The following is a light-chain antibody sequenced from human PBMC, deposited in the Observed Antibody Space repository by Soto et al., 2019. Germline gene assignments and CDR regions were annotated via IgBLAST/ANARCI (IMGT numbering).Light chain of an antibody. J-gene: IGLJ1*01. CDR2: EVS. CDR1: SSDVGSYNY. Sequence: QSVLTQPASVSGSPGQSITISCTGTSSDVGSYNYVSWYQQHPGKAPKLMIYEVSDRPPGISSRFSGSKSGNTASLTISGLQTEDEADYYFISYTSSSTLFGTGTKVTVL. CDR3: ISYTSSSTL. V-gene: IGLV2-14*01.